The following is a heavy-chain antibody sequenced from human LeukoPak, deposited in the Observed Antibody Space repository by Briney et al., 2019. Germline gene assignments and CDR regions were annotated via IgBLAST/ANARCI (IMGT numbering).Heavy chain of an antibody. Sequence: GGSLRLSCAASGFTFSSYGMNWVRQAPGKGLEWVTFIPFDGSNEHYADSVKGRFTISRDNSKNTLYLQMNSLRAEDTAVYYCAKVGFGVVIIPPFDYWGQGTLVTVSS. V-gene: IGHV3-30*02. CDR1: GFTFSSYG. CDR2: IPFDGSNE. J-gene: IGHJ4*02. D-gene: IGHD3-3*01. CDR3: AKVGFGVVIIPPFDY.